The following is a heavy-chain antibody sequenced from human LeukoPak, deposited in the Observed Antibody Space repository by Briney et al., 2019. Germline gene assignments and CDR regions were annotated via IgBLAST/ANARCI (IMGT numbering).Heavy chain of an antibody. D-gene: IGHD1-26*01. CDR3: AKDITSGTDGYYYMDV. CDR1: GFTFSSYG. J-gene: IGHJ6*03. Sequence: GGTLRLSCAASGFTFSSYGMSWVRQAPGKGLEWVSAISGSGGSTYYADSAKGRFTISRDNSKNTLYLQMNSLRAEDTAVYYCAKDITSGTDGYYYMDVWGKGTTVTISS. CDR2: ISGSGGST. V-gene: IGHV3-23*01.